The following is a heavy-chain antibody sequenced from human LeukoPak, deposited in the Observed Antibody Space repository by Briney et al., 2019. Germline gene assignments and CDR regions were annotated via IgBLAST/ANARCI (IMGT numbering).Heavy chain of an antibody. J-gene: IGHJ4*02. CDR1: GYTFTTYA. V-gene: IGHV1-18*01. CDR2: ISAYNGNT. CDR3: ARKDYFDY. Sequence: ASVKVSCKASGYTFTTYAMNWVRQAPGQGLEWMGWISAYNGNTNYAQKLQGRVTMTTDTSTSTAYMELRSLRSDDTAVYYCARKDYFDYWGQGTLVTVSS.